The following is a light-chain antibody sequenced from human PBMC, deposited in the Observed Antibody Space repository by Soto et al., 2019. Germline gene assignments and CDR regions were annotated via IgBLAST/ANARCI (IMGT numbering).Light chain of an antibody. J-gene: IGKJ4*01. V-gene: IGKV3-15*01. CDR3: QQFHNWPLS. Sequence: VVMTQSPSTLSVSPLERATLSFMASQSISSNLAWYQQKPGQAPRLLIDDASTRAAGIPARFNGGGSGTEFTLTISSLQSEDFALYYCQQFHNWPLSFGGGTKVDIK. CDR1: QSISSN. CDR2: DAS.